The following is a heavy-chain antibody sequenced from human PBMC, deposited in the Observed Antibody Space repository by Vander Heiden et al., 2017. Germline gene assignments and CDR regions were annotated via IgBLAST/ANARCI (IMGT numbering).Heavy chain of an antibody. V-gene: IGHV3-30*18. CDR2: ISYDGRNK. J-gene: IGHJ6*02. Sequence: QVELVESGGCVVQHGESLRLSCAASGFTFTNYGMHWVRQAPGKGLEWVAVISYDGRNKYYADSVKGRFTISRDNSKNTLFLQMNTLRAEDTALFYCAKDFGELPNYYYYGMDVWGRGTTVTVSS. CDR1: GFTFTNYG. CDR3: AKDFGELPNYYYYGMDV. D-gene: IGHD3-10*01.